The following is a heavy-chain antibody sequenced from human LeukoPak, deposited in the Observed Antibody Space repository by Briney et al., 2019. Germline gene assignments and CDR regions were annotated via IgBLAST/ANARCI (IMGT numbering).Heavy chain of an antibody. Sequence: PGGSLSLSCAASGFTFSSYWMSWVRQAPGKGLEWVANIKQDGSEKYYVDSVKGRFTISRDNAKNSLYLQMNSLGAEDTAVYCCARGGYYGSGSYYNLVYYFDYWGQGTLVTVSS. CDR2: IKQDGSEK. CDR3: ARGGYYGSGSYYNLVYYFDY. CDR1: GFTFSSYW. V-gene: IGHV3-7*01. D-gene: IGHD3-10*01. J-gene: IGHJ4*02.